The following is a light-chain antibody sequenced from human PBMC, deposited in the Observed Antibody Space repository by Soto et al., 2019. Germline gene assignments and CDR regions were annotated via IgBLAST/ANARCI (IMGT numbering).Light chain of an antibody. CDR1: TGPVSSGHY. J-gene: IGLJ2*01. CDR2: DTS. Sequence: QAVVTQEPSLTVSPGGTVTLTCGSSTGPVSSGHYPYWFQQKPGQAPRTLIYDTSYKHSWTPARFAGSLLGDEAALTLSGAQPEDEADYYCLLSYSGARPLFGGGTKLTVL. CDR3: LLSYSGARPL. V-gene: IGLV7-46*01.